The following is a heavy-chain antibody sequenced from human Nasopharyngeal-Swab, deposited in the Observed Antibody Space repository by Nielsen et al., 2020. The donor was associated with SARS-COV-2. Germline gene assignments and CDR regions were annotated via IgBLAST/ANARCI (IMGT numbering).Heavy chain of an antibody. J-gene: IGHJ6*03. CDR2: IIPILGIA. CDR1: GGTFISYA. CDR3: ARGNDYSYYMDV. D-gene: IGHD2-8*01. V-gene: IGHV1-69*10. Sequence: SVKVSCKASGGTFISYAISWVRQAPGQGLEWMGGIIPILGIANYAQKFQGRVTITADKSTSTAYMELSSLRSEDTAVYYCARGNDYSYYMDVWGKGTTVTVSS.